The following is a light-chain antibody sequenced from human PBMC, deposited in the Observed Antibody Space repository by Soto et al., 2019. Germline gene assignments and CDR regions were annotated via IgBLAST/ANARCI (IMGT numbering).Light chain of an antibody. V-gene: IGKV1-6*01. J-gene: IGKJ5*01. CDR2: AAS. Sequence: AVQLTQSPSSLSAYVGDRVTISCRSSQCIRNDLGWYQQKPGKAPKLLIYAASTLQSGVPSRFSGTGSGTDFSLTISRLQPEDFATYYCQQGNSFPITFGQGTRLEIK. CDR1: QCIRND. CDR3: QQGNSFPIT.